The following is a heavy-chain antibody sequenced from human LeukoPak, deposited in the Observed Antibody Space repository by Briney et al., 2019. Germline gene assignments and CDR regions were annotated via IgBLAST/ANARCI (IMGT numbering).Heavy chain of an antibody. CDR3: ARDRSPHYYDSSGYDY. D-gene: IGHD3-22*01. CDR2: IYSGGST. J-gene: IGHJ4*02. CDR1: GFTVSSNY. V-gene: IGHV3-66*01. Sequence: PGGSLRLSCAASGFTVSSNYMSWVRQAPGKGLEWVSVIYSGGSTYYADPVKGRFTISRDNSKNTLYLQMNSLRAEDTAVYYCARDRSPHYYDSSGYDYWGQGTLVTVSS.